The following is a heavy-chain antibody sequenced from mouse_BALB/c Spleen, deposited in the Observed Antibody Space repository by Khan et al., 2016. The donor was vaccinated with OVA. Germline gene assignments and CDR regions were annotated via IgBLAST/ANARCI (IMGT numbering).Heavy chain of an antibody. D-gene: IGHD2-14*01. CDR2: ISSTGST. CDR1: GYSITSDYA. J-gene: IGHJ4*01. CDR3: ARSLYYSYGYALDC. V-gene: IGHV3-2*02. Sequence: EVQLQQSGPGLVKPSQSLSLTCTVTGYSITSDYAWNWIRQFPGNKLEWMGYISSTGSTSYNPSLKSRISITRDTSKNQFFLQLKSVTTEGTGTYYCARSLYYSYGYALDCWGRGTSVTVSS.